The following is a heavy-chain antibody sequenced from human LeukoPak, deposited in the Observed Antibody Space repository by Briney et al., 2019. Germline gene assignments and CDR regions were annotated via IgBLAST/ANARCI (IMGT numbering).Heavy chain of an antibody. CDR2: INPNSGGT. D-gene: IGHD6-19*01. V-gene: IGHV1-2*02. CDR3: ARTDSSGWYRIDY. J-gene: IGHJ4*02. Sequence: ASVKVSCKASGYTFTSYDINWVRQAPGQGLEWMGWINPNSGGTNYAQKFQGRVTMTRDTSISTAYMELSRLRSDDTAVYYCARTDSSGWYRIDYWGQGTLVTVSS. CDR1: GYTFTSYD.